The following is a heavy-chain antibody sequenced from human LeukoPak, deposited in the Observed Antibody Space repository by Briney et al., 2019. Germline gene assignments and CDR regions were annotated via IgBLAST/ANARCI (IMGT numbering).Heavy chain of an antibody. CDR2: INPNSGGT. D-gene: IGHD6-13*01. J-gene: IGHJ4*02. Sequence: ASVKVSCKASGYTFTGYYMHWVRQAPRQGLEWMGWINPNSGGTNYAQKFQGRVTMTRDTSISTAYMELSRLRSDDTAVYYCASHHVGGSSWYDPFDYWGQGTLVTVSS. CDR3: ASHHVGGSSWYDPFDY. V-gene: IGHV1-2*02. CDR1: GYTFTGYY.